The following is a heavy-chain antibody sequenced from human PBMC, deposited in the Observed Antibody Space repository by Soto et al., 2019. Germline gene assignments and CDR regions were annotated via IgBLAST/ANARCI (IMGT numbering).Heavy chain of an antibody. CDR2: IRSRANSYAT. V-gene: IGHV3-73*02. CDR1: GYTFSDSA. D-gene: IGHD1-26*01. CDR3: ARLWSEREPNFDS. J-gene: IGHJ4*02. Sequence: EVQLVESGGGLVQPGGSLKLSCAASGYTFSDSAMHWARQASGKGLEWVGRIRSRANSYATVYAASVKGRFTISRDDSKNTAYLQMNSLKTEDTAVYYCARLWSEREPNFDSWGQGTLVSVSS.